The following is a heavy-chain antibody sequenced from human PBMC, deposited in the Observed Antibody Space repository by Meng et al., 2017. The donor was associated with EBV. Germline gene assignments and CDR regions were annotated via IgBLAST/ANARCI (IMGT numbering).Heavy chain of an antibody. Sequence: GQLVRSGAEVKKPGSSVSSSCKTSGDTFRSEAISWVRQAPGQGLEWMGGLIPMSDAPHYAQKFQGRVTITADESTSTHYMDLSGLRSEDTAVYYCASESGRGFTPDYWGQGTLVTVSS. CDR3: ASESGRGFTPDY. CDR2: LIPMSDAP. V-gene: IGHV1-69*01. CDR1: GDTFRSEA. D-gene: IGHD3-10*01. J-gene: IGHJ4*02.